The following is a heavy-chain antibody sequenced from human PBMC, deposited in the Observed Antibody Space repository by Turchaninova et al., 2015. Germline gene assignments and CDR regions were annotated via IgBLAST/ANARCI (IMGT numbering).Heavy chain of an antibody. CDR3: ARHIKTLQRGPITMVRGAADY. CDR1: GYTFTSYA. CDR2: INAGNGNT. Sequence: GAEVKKPGASVKVSCKASGYTFTSYAMHWVRQAPGQRLEWMGWINAGNGNTKYSQKFQGRVTITRETPASTAYMELSSLRSEDTAGYYCARHIKTLQRGPITMVRGAADYWGQGTLVTVSS. J-gene: IGHJ4*02. D-gene: IGHD3-10*01. V-gene: IGHV1-3*01.